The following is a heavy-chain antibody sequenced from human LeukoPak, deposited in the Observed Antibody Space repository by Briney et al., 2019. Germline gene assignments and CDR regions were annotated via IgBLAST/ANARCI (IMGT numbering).Heavy chain of an antibody. CDR2: IYTSGST. CDR3: ARRVVGGTTVNWFDP. J-gene: IGHJ5*02. CDR1: GGSISSYY. V-gene: IGHV4-4*09. D-gene: IGHD1-1*01. Sequence: SEPLSLTCPVAGGSISSYYWSWIRPPPGKGLGWIGFIYTSGSTNYNPSLKSRVTISVDTSMNQFSLKLSSVTAADTAVYYCARRVVGGTTVNWFDPWGQGTLVTVSS.